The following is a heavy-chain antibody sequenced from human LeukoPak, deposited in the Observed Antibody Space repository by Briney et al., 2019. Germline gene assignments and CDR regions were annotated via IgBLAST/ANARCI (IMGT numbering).Heavy chain of an antibody. CDR2: INHSGST. Sequence: GSLRLSCAASEFTFSNAWMSWIRQPPGKGLEWIGEINHSGSTNYNPSLKSRVTMSVDTSKNQFSLNLNSVTAADTAVYYCARVSCDYDSGGYCLFDYWGQGTLVTVSS. CDR1: EFTFSNAW. V-gene: IGHV4-34*01. D-gene: IGHD3-22*01. CDR3: ARVSCDYDSGGYCLFDY. J-gene: IGHJ4*02.